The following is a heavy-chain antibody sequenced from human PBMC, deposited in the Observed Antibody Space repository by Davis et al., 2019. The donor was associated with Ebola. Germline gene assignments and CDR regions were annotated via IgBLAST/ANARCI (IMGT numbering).Heavy chain of an antibody. Sequence: GESLKISCKASGYSFTNYWIGWVRQMPGKGLEWMGIIYPGDSDTRYSPSFLGHVIISTDKSISTAYLQWSSLKASDTAMYYCARRGYYDSSGYYYYFDYWGQGTLVTVSS. J-gene: IGHJ4*02. D-gene: IGHD3-22*01. CDR1: GYSFTNYW. CDR2: IYPGDSDT. V-gene: IGHV5-51*01. CDR3: ARRGYYDSSGYYYYFDY.